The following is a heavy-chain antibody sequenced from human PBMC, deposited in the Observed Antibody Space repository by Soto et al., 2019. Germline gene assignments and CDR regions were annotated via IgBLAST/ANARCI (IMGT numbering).Heavy chain of an antibody. CDR2: IYPGDSDT. D-gene: IGHD3-9*01. CDR1: GYIFTSHW. CDR3: ARQRILTGFGEFDP. J-gene: IGHJ5*02. Sequence: GESLKISCKGSGYIFTSHWIGWVRQMPGKGLEWLGIIYPGDSDTRYSPSFQGQVTISADKSITTAYLQWSSLKASDTAMYYCARQRILTGFGEFDPWGQGTLVTVSS. V-gene: IGHV5-51*01.